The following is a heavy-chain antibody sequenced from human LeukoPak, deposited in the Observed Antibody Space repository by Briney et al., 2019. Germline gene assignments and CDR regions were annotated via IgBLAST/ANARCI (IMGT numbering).Heavy chain of an antibody. CDR1: GGSISSSSYY. CDR2: IYYSGST. CDR3: ATGGGLTTAGY. V-gene: IGHV4-39*01. Sequence: SETLSLTCTVSGGSISSSSYYWGWIRQPPGKGLEWIGSIYYSGSTYYNPSLKSRVTISVDTSKNQFSLKLSSVTAADTAVYYCATGGGLTTAGYWGQGTLVTVSS. J-gene: IGHJ4*02. D-gene: IGHD4-11*01.